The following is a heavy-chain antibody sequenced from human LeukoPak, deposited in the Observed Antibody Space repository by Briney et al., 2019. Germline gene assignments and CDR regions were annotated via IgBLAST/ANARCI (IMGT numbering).Heavy chain of an antibody. V-gene: IGHV3-33*08. CDR3: ARDPSGSGWSLNN. D-gene: IGHD6-19*01. J-gene: IGHJ4*02. Sequence: GGSLRLSCAASGFTFSSYVMSWVRQAPGKGLEWVAFIWYDGSNDHYADSVKGRFTISRDNSKNTVCLQMNSLRVEDTAVYYCARDPSGSGWSLNNWGQGTLVTVSS. CDR2: IWYDGSND. CDR1: GFTFSSYV.